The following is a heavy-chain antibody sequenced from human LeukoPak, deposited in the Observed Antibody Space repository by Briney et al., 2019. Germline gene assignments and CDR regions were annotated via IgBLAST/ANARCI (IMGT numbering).Heavy chain of an antibody. D-gene: IGHD3-22*01. CDR3: AREMYYYDSSGYRQTRAFDI. CDR2: ISSSSSTI. V-gene: IGHV3-48*04. Sequence: GGSLRLSCAASGFTFSSYSMNWVRQAPGRGLEWVSYISSSSSTIYYADSVKGRFTISRDNAKNSLYLQMNSLRAEDTAVYYCAREMYYYDSSGYRQTRAFDIWGQGTMVTVSS. J-gene: IGHJ3*02. CDR1: GFTFSSYS.